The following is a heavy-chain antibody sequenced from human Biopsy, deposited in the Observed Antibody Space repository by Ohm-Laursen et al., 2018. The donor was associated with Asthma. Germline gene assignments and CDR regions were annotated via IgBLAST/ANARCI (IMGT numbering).Heavy chain of an antibody. V-gene: IGHV3-9*01. CDR2: ISWNSGNI. CDR1: GFSFGDCA. D-gene: IGHD3-22*01. J-gene: IGHJ4*01. Sequence: SLRLSCTASGFSFGDCAMHWVRQAPGKGLEWVSSISWNSGNIDYAVFVKGRFTTCSDNAKNSLYLQMQSLRPEDTVFYYCAKSADCYDSTDYLDFWGRGTLVTVSS. CDR3: AKSADCYDSTDYLDF.